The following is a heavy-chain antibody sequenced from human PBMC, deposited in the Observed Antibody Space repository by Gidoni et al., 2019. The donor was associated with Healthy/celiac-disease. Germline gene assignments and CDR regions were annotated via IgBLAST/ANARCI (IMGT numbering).Heavy chain of an antibody. V-gene: IGHV2-5*02. D-gene: IGHD1-1*01. CDR2: IYWDYDK. J-gene: IGHJ3*02. CDR1: GFSLSTSGVG. Sequence: QLTFTQSGLTLVKPTHTLTLTCTSFGFSLSTSGVGVGWIRQPPGKALEWLALIYWDYDKRYIPSLKSRLTITKDTSKNQVVLTMTNMDPVDTATYYCANHDREGAEDAFDIWGQGTMVTVSS. CDR3: ANHDREGAEDAFDI.